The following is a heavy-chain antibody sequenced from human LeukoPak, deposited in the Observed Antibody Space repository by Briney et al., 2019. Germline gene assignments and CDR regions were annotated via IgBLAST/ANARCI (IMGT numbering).Heavy chain of an antibody. J-gene: IGHJ4*02. D-gene: IGHD1-26*01. CDR3: AREVGEWELLFDY. CDR2: IWYDGSNK. Sequence: SGGSLRLSCAASGSTFSSYGMHWVRQAPGKGLEWVAVIWYDGSNKYYADSVKGRFTISRDNSKNTLYLQMNSLRAEDTAVYYCAREVGEWELLFDYWGQGTLVTVSS. CDR1: GSTFSSYG. V-gene: IGHV3-33*01.